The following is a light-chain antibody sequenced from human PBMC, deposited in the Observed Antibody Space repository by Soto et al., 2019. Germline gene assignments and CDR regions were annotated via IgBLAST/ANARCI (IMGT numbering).Light chain of an antibody. CDR3: QQYGSSPRT. Sequence: EIVLTQSPGTLSLSPGERATLSFRASQSVSSSYLAWYQQKPGQPPRILIYGASSRATGIPDRFSGSGSGTDFTLTLSRLEPEDFAVYYCQQYGSSPRTFGQGTKVDIK. V-gene: IGKV3-20*01. CDR2: GAS. J-gene: IGKJ1*01. CDR1: QSVSSSY.